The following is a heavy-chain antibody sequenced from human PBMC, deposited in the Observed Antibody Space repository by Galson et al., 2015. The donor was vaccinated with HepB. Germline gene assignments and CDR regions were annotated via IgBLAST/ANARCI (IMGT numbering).Heavy chain of an antibody. J-gene: IGHJ5*02. CDR3: ARDMSYYGSGWFDP. CDR2: IKQDGSEK. CDR1: GFTFSSYW. Sequence: SLRLSCAASGFTFSSYWMSWVRQAPGKGLEWVANIKQDGSEKYYVDSVKGRFTISRDNAKNSLYLQMNSLRAEDTAVYYCARDMSYYGSGWFDPWGQGTLVTVSS. D-gene: IGHD3-10*01. V-gene: IGHV3-7*01.